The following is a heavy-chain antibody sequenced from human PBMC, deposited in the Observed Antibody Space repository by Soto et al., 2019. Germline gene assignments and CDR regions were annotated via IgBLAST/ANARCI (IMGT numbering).Heavy chain of an antibody. Sequence: QVQLVESGGGVVQPGRSLRLSCAASGFTFSSYGMHWVRQAPGKGLEWVAVIWYDGSNKYYADSVKGRFTISRDNSTTTLYLQMNSLRAEDTAVYYCARDERDGYKGGTYYFDYWGQGTLVTVSS. J-gene: IGHJ4*02. V-gene: IGHV3-33*01. CDR3: ARDERDGYKGGTYYFDY. CDR1: GFTFSSYG. CDR2: IWYDGSNK. D-gene: IGHD2-15*01.